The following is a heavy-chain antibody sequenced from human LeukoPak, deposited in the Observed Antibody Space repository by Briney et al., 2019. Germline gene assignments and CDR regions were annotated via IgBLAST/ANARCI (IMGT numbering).Heavy chain of an antibody. CDR2: IYYSGST. V-gene: IGHV4-30-4*08. CDR3: AREWDYSKKTLHFDY. CDR1: GGSISSGDYY. D-gene: IGHD4-11*01. Sequence: SQTLSLTCTVSGGSISSGDYYWSWIRQPPGKGLEWIGYIYYSGSTYYNPSLKSRVTISVDTSKNQFSLKLSSVTAADTAVYYCAREWDYSKKTLHFDYWGQGTLVTVSS. J-gene: IGHJ4*02.